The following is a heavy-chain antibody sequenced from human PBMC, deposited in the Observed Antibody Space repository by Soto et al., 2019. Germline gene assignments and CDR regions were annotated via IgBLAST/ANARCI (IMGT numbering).Heavy chain of an antibody. D-gene: IGHD2-2*01. CDR2: IYPGDSDT. J-gene: IGHJ6*03. CDR1: GYSFTSYW. V-gene: IGHV5-51*01. CDR3: ARHHCSSNRCYVGGAYPGYMDV. Sequence: GESLKISCKGSGYSFTSYWIGWVRQMPGKGLEWMGIIYPGDSDTRYSPSFQGQVTISADKSISTAYLQWSSLKASDTAMYYCARHHCSSNRCYVGGAYPGYMDVWGKGTTVTVS.